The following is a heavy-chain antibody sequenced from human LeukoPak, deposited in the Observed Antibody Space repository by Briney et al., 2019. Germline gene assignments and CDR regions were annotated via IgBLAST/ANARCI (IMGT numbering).Heavy chain of an antibody. Sequence: ASVKVSCKASGYTFTSYGISWVRQAPGQGLEWMGWISAYNGNTNYAQKLQDRVTMTTDTSTSTAYMELRSLRSDDTAVYYCARDTPHLHYDYVWGSYRYTLDYWGQGTLVTVSS. CDR2: ISAYNGNT. J-gene: IGHJ4*02. D-gene: IGHD3-16*02. CDR1: GYTFTSYG. CDR3: ARDTPHLHYDYVWGSYRYTLDY. V-gene: IGHV1-18*01.